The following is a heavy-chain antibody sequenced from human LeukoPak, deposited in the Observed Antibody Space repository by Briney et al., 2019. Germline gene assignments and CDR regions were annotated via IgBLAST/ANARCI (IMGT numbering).Heavy chain of an antibody. CDR2: ISYSGAAI. CDR3: ARVGSIAAAGTPDY. V-gene: IGHV3-11*01. Sequence: PGGSLRLSCAASGFTFNDYYMTWIRQTPGKGLEWVSHISYSGAAIYTDSVKGRFTISRDNAKNSLYLQMNSLRAEDTVVYYCARVGSIAAAGTPDYWGQGTLVTVSS. CDR1: GFTFNDYY. J-gene: IGHJ4*02. D-gene: IGHD6-13*01.